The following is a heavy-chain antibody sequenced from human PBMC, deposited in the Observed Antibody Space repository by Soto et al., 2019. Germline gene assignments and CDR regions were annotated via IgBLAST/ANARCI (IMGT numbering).Heavy chain of an antibody. Sequence: DVQLLESGGGLMQPGGSLKLSCAASGLDFSSEVMCWVRQAPGKGLEWVSSISGSGHTIYHADSMRGRFAISRDNSKNRLYLQLNNLRVDDTAVYYCAKVGSSYYYGMDVWGQGTTVTVSS. CDR1: GLDFSSEV. V-gene: IGHV3-23*01. D-gene: IGHD1-26*01. CDR3: AKVGSSYYYGMDV. J-gene: IGHJ6*02. CDR2: ISGSGHTI.